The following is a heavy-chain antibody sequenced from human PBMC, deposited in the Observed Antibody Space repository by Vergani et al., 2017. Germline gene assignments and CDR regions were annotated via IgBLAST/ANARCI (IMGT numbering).Heavy chain of an antibody. CDR1: EFTFSNYA. V-gene: IGHV3-48*03. CDR3: ARDWYCSGGSCYLMVNFDY. D-gene: IGHD2-15*01. Sequence: EVQLLESGGGLVQPGGSLRLTCAASEFTFSNYAMNWVRQAPGKGLEWVSYISSSGSTIYYADSVKGRFTISRDNAKNSLYLQMNSLRAEDTAVYYCARDWYCSGGSCYLMVNFDYWGQGTLVTVSS. J-gene: IGHJ4*02. CDR2: ISSSGSTI.